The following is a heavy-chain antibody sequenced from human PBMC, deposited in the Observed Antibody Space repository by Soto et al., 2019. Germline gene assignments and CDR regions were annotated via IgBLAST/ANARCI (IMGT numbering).Heavy chain of an antibody. CDR3: GTGTTHSVFDI. V-gene: IGHV3-23*01. CDR2: IGIGGDI. D-gene: IGHD1-1*01. J-gene: IGHJ3*02. Sequence: EVQLLESGGGLVQPGGSLRLSCASSGFAFSSYAFSWVRQAPGKGLDWVSSIGIGGDIYYADSVKGRFAISRDNSKNTLFLQMIGLRVEDTAVYYCGTGTTHSVFDIWGHGTMVTVSS. CDR1: GFAFSSYA.